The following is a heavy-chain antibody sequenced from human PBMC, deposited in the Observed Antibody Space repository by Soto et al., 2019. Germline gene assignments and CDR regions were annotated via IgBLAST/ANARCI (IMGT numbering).Heavy chain of an antibody. V-gene: IGHV3-15*07. CDR1: GFTFSNVW. CDR3: RTNDALDI. Sequence: EVQLVESGGGLVKPGGSLRLSCAASGFTFSNVWMNWVRQAPGKGLEWVGRIKNKIVGVTTDYAAPVKGRFTISRDDSKNTLYLQMNRLKTEDAAVYYCRTNDALDIWGPGTMVAVSS. CDR2: IKNKIVGVTT. J-gene: IGHJ3*02.